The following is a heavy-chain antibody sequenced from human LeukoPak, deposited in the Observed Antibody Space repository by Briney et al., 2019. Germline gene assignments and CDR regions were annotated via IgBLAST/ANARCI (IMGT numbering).Heavy chain of an antibody. V-gene: IGHV3-23*01. CDR1: GFTFSSYA. CDR3: AKGLARHSGWSDPVKTWFDP. CDR2: ISGSGGST. J-gene: IGHJ5*02. D-gene: IGHD6-6*01. Sequence: GGSLRLSCAASGFTFSSYAMSWVRQAPGKGLEWVSAISGSGGSTYYADSVKGRFTISRDNSKNTLYLQMNSLRAEDTAVYYCAKGLARHSGWSDPVKTWFDPWGQETLVTVSS.